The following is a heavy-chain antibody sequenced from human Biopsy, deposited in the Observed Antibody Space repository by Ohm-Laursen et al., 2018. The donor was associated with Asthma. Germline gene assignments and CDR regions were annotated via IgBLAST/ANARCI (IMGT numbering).Heavy chain of an antibody. CDR3: ARPSPNRDILYYYYHMDV. CDR2: HDHEEGGT. CDR1: GYSLTDLS. J-gene: IGHJ6*02. D-gene: IGHD3-3*02. Sequence: ASVKVSCKISGYSLTDLSMHWVRQAPGQGLEWMGGHDHEEGGTVNARRFQGRVTMTEDTSTDTAYMELSSLSSDDTAVYYCARPSPNRDILYYYYHMDVWGQGTTVIVPS. V-gene: IGHV1-24*01.